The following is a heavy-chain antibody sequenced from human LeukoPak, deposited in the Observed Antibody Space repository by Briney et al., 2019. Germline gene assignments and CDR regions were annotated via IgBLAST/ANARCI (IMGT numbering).Heavy chain of an antibody. CDR3: ARLVEQDWFDP. Sequence: PSETLSLTCAVYGGSFSGYYWSWIRQPPGKGLEWIGEINHSGSTNYNPSLKSRVTISVDTSKNQFSLKLSSVTAADTAVYYCARLVEQDWFDPWGQGTLVTVSS. V-gene: IGHV4-34*01. CDR2: INHSGST. D-gene: IGHD2-21*01. CDR1: GGSFSGYY. J-gene: IGHJ5*02.